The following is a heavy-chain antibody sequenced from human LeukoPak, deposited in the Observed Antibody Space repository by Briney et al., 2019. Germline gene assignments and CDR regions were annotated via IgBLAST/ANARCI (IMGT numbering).Heavy chain of an antibody. V-gene: IGHV1-2*02. Sequence: ASVKVSCTASGYTFTGYYMHWVRQAPGQGLEWMGWINPNSGGTNYAQKFQGRVTMTRDTSISTAYMELSRLRSDDTAVYYCARGPFKLELPDYWGQGTLVTVSS. D-gene: IGHD1-7*01. CDR3: ARGPFKLELPDY. J-gene: IGHJ4*02. CDR1: GYTFTGYY. CDR2: INPNSGGT.